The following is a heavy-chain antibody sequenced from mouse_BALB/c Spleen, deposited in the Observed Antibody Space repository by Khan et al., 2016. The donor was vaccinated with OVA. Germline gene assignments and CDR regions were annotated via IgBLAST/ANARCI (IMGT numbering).Heavy chain of an antibody. CDR1: SYSITSDYA. CDR3: ARRYYYGQWYFDV. CDR2: ISYSGST. V-gene: IGHV3-2*02. D-gene: IGHD1-1*01. J-gene: IGHJ1*01. Sequence: EVQLQESGPGLVKPSQSLSLTCTVTSYSITSDYAWNWIRQFPGNKLEWMAYISYSGSTSSNPSLKSRISVTRDTSKNQFFLQLNSVTTEDTATYYCARRYYYGQWYFDVWGAGTTVTVSS.